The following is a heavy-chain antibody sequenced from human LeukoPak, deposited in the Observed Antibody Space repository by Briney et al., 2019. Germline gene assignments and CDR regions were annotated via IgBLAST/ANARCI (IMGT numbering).Heavy chain of an antibody. Sequence: GGSLRLSCAASGFTFSTYSMSWVRQAPGKGLEWVSAIRGGAENTYYADSVRGRFTISRDNYKDTLTLQMNSLRAEDTAISYCAILSWDGRGTFSWGQGTLVTVSS. D-gene: IGHD2/OR15-2a*01. CDR3: AILSWDGRGTFS. CDR2: IRGGAENT. CDR1: GFTFSTYS. J-gene: IGHJ5*02. V-gene: IGHV3-23*01.